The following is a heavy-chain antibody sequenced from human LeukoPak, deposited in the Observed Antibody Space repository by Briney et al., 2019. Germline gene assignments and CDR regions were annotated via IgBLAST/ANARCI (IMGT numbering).Heavy chain of an antibody. CDR2: ISSSGSTI. J-gene: IGHJ1*01. CDR1: GFPFSSFS. CDR3: ARAVLEWFTN. D-gene: IGHD3-3*01. Sequence: GGALRLSCAASGFPFSSFSMNWVHQAPGKGLEWISYISSSGSTIYYADSVKGRFTISRDNAKNSLYLQITSLRAEDPAVNYCARAVLEWFTNWGQGTLVTVSS. V-gene: IGHV3-48*01.